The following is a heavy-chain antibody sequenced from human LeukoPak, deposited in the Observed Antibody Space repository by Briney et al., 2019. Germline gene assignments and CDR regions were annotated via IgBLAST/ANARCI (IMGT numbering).Heavy chain of an antibody. CDR1: GYTFTSYD. CDR3: ARGGKTPTVPTYDNWFDP. D-gene: IGHD4-17*01. V-gene: IGHV1-8*01. CDR2: MNPNSGNT. J-gene: IGHJ5*02. Sequence: ASVKVSCKASGYTFTSYDINWVRQATGQGLEWMGWMNPNSGNTGYAQKFQGRVTMTRNTSISTAYMELSSLRSEDTAVYYCARGGKTPTVPTYDNWFDPWGQGTLVTVSS.